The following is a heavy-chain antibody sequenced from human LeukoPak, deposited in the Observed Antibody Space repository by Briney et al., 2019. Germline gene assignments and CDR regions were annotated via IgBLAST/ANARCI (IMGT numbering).Heavy chain of an antibody. V-gene: IGHV3-21*03. CDR1: GFTFSTYS. Sequence: GGSLRLSCAASGFTFSTYSMNWVRQAPGEGLEWVSSISSGGSYIYYADSVEGRFTISRDNSKNTLYLQMNSLRAEDTAIYYCTRDAYYYGSSDIGSAFDIWGQGTMVTVSS. J-gene: IGHJ3*02. CDR2: ISSGGSYI. D-gene: IGHD3-22*01. CDR3: TRDAYYYGSSDIGSAFDI.